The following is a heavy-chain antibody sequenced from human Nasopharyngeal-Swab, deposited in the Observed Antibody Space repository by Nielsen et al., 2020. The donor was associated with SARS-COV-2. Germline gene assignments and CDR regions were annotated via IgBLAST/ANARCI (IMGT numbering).Heavy chain of an antibody. Sequence: KVPCKASGGTFSSYAISWVRQAPGQGLEWMGRIIPILGIANYAQKFQGRVTITADKSTSTAYMELSSLRSEDTAVYYCARDYDAAGTGWFDPWGQGTLVTVSS. J-gene: IGHJ5*02. D-gene: IGHD6-13*01. CDR1: GGTFSSYA. V-gene: IGHV1-69*04. CDR3: ARDYDAAGTGWFDP. CDR2: IIPILGIA.